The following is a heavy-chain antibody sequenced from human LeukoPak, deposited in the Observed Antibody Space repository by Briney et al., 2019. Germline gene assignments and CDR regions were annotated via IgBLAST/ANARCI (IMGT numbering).Heavy chain of an antibody. CDR1: GGSFSGYY. D-gene: IGHD3-10*01. CDR3: ARRNIRGVNFDY. J-gene: IGHJ4*02. Sequence: PSETLSLTCAVYGGSFSGYYWSWIRQPPGKGQEWIGEINHGGSTNYNPSLKSRVTISVDTSKNQFSLKLSSVTAADTAVYYCARRNIRGVNFDYWGQGTLVTVSS. V-gene: IGHV4-34*01. CDR2: INHGGST.